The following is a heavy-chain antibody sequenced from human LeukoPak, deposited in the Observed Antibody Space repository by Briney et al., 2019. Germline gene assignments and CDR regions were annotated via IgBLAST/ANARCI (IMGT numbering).Heavy chain of an antibody. CDR3: ARVTCSGGSCYSFDY. Sequence: PSQTLSLTCTVSGGSVSSGDYYWRWIRQPPGKGLEWIGYIYHSGGTYYNPPLKSRVTISVYTSKNQFSLKLTSVTAADTAVYYCARVTCSGGSCYSFDYWGQGTLVTVSS. J-gene: IGHJ4*02. CDR1: GGSVSSGDYY. V-gene: IGHV4-30-4*01. CDR2: IYHSGGT. D-gene: IGHD2-15*01.